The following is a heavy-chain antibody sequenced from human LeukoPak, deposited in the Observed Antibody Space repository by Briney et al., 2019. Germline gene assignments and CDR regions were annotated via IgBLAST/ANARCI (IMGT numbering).Heavy chain of an antibody. V-gene: IGHV4-59*01. CDR1: GGLITSYY. CDR2: IYYSGST. J-gene: IGHJ4*02. D-gene: IGHD3-10*01. CDR3: ARVGYSSSGNYYNDRGAFDY. Sequence: SETLSLICTVCGGLITSYYWSWIRQPPGKGLEWIGYIYYSGSTNYNPSLKSRVTISVDTSKNQFSLKLSSVTAADTAVYYCARVGYSSSGNYYNDRGAFDYWGQGTLVTVSS.